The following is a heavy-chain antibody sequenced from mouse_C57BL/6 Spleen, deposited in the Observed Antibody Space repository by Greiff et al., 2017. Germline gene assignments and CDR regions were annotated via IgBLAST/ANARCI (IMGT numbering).Heavy chain of an antibody. D-gene: IGHD1-1*01. J-gene: IGHJ3*01. CDR1: GYTFTSYW. CDR3: ARSRVVGGPFAY. V-gene: IGHV1-69*01. Sequence: QVQLQQPGAELVMPGASVKLSCKASGYTFTSYWMHWVKQRPGQGLEWIGEIDPSDSYTNYNQKFKGKATLTVDKSSSTAYMQLSSLTSEDSAVYYCARSRVVGGPFAYWGQGTLVTVSA. CDR2: IDPSDSYT.